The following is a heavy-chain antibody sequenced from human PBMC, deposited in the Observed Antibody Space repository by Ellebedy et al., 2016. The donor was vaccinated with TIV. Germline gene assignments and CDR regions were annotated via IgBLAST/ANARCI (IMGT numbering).Heavy chain of an antibody. CDR1: GDSISSGGYS. J-gene: IGHJ6*03. D-gene: IGHD3-16*01. V-gene: IGHV4-30-2*01. CDR3: ARVGGLHFYYYMDV. Sequence: LRLXXAVSGDSISSGGYSWSWIRQPPGKGLEWIGYISHSGSTDYNPSLKSRVTISVDRSKNQFSLKLSSVTAADTAVYYCARVGGLHFYYYMDVWGRGTTVTVSS. CDR2: ISHSGST.